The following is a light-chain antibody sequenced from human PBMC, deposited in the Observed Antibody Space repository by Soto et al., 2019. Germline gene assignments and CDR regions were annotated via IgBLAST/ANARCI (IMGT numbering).Light chain of an antibody. CDR2: AAS. J-gene: IGKJ1*01. CDR3: QQCYSSPRT. V-gene: IGKV1-39*01. CDR1: QSISTY. Sequence: DIPMTQSPSTLSASVGDRVTITCRASQSISTYLNWYQQKLGRAPTLLIYAASSLQSGVPSRFSGGGSGTDFTLTISSLQPEDFAMYFCQQCYSSPRTFGQGTKVEI.